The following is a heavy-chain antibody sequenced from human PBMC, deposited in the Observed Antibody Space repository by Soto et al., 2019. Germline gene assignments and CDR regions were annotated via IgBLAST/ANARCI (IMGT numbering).Heavy chain of an antibody. V-gene: IGHV4-39*01. CDR3: ASVEGSSYFDY. CDR1: GGSISSSTYY. CDR2: IYYTGST. Sequence: QLQLQESGPGLVKPSGTLSLTCTVSGGSISSSTYYWGWIRQPPGKGLEWIGNIYYTGSTYYNPSLKSRVTISVDTSKNQFSLKLSSVTAADTAVYCCASVEGSSYFDYWGQGTLVTVSS. J-gene: IGHJ4*02.